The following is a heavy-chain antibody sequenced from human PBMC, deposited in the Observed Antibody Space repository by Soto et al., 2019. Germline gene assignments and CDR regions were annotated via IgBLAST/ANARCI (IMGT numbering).Heavy chain of an antibody. CDR2: VSHTGTA. D-gene: IGHD3-10*01. V-gene: IGHV4-4*02. CDR3: ARARSSVPSRRGIGYYGMDV. J-gene: IGHJ6*02. CDR1: GGPINSSNW. Sequence: QVQLQESGPGLVRPSGTLSLTCTVSGGPINSSNWWSWVRQSPGKGLEWIGEVSHTGTANYSPSLRSRVTMSLDKPKNLFSLNLSSVTAADTAVYYCARARSSVPSRRGIGYYGMDVWGQGTTVTVSS.